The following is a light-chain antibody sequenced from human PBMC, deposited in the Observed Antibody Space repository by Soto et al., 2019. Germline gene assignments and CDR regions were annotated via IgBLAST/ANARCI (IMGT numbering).Light chain of an antibody. CDR1: TGAVTSRHY. CDR3: LLSYSGSWV. CDR2: DTS. V-gene: IGLV7-46*01. J-gene: IGLJ3*02. Sequence: QTVVTQEPSLTVSPGGTVTLTCGSSTGAVTSRHYPYWFQQKPGEAPRTLTYDTSKKHSWTPARFSGSLLGGKAALTLSGAQPEDEAEYYCLLSYSGSWVFGGGTKLTVL.